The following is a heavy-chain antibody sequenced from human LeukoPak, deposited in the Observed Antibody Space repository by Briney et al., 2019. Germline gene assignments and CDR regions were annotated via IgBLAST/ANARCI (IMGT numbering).Heavy chain of an antibody. J-gene: IGHJ5*02. D-gene: IGHD6-19*01. V-gene: IGHV4-39*01. CDR3: ARQWLVSHWFDP. CDR2: IYYSGST. CDR1: GGSISSSSYY. Sequence: SETLSLTCTVSGGSISSSSYYWGWIRQPPGKRLEWIGSIYYSGSTYYNPSLKSRVTISVDTSKNQFSLKLSSVTAADTAVYYCARQWLVSHWFDPWGQGTLVTVSS.